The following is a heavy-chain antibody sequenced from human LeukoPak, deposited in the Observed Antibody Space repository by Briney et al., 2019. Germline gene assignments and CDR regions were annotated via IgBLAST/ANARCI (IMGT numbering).Heavy chain of an antibody. V-gene: IGHV4-59*01. CDR2: IYYSGTT. J-gene: IGHJ3*02. CDR1: GGSINYYY. D-gene: IGHD1-26*01. CDR3: TRDREYYDI. Sequence: PSETLSLTCTVSGGSINYYYWSWIRQPPGERLEWIGYIYYSGTTTYNPSLKRRATISVDTSKNQFSLKLTSVTAADTAVYYCTRDREYYDIWGQGTMVTVSS.